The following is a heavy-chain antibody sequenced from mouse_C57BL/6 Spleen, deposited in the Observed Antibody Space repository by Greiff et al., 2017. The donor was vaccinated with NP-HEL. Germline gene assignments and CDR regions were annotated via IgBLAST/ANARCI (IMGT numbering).Heavy chain of an antibody. Sequence: VQLQQSGAELVRPGASVKLSCTASGFNIKDDYMHWVKQRPEQGLEWIGWIDPENGDTEYASKFQGKATITADTSSNTAYLQLSSLTSEDTAVDYCTTSSGRDYWGQGATLTVSS. CDR1: GFNIKDDY. CDR3: TTSSGRDY. CDR2: IDPENGDT. J-gene: IGHJ2*01. V-gene: IGHV14-4*01.